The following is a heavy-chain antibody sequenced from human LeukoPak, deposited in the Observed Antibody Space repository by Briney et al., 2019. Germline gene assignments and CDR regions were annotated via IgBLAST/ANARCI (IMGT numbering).Heavy chain of an antibody. Sequence: SETLSLTCTVSSDSISGYYWSWIRQPAGKGLEWIGRIYSSGNTNYNPSLKSRVSMSVDTSKNQFSLNLTSATAADTAVYYCASHYDSSGYINWGQGTLVTVSS. CDR2: IYSSGNT. D-gene: IGHD3-22*01. CDR3: ASHYDSSGYIN. V-gene: IGHV4-4*07. CDR1: SDSISGYY. J-gene: IGHJ4*02.